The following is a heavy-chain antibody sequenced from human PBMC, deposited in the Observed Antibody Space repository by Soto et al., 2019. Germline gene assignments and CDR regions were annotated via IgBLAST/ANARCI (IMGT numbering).Heavy chain of an antibody. J-gene: IGHJ4*02. CDR2: ISISGTTI. Sequence: GGSLRLSCAASGFTLSDYYMTWIRQAPGKGLEWVSDISISGTTIHYADSVRGRFTISRDNAKNSLWLQMNTLRAEDTAVYYCARATIMGRWFYDYWGQGTLVTVSS. CDR3: ARATIMGRWFYDY. D-gene: IGHD3-10*01. CDR1: GFTLSDYY. V-gene: IGHV3-11*01.